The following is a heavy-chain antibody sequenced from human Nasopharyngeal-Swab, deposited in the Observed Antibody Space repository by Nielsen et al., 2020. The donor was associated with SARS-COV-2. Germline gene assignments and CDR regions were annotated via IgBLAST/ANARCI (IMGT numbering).Heavy chain of an antibody. J-gene: IGHJ6*03. Sequence: GESLKISCAASGFTFGTYSMSWVRQAPGKGLEWVGFIRSKAYGGTTEYAASVKGRFTISRDDSKSIAYLQMNSLKTEDTAVYYCTRETRIAVAGTLLYYYYYYMDVWGKGTTVTVSS. CDR3: TRETRIAVAGTLLYYYYYYMDV. V-gene: IGHV3-49*04. D-gene: IGHD6-19*01. CDR1: GFTFGTYS. CDR2: IRSKAYGGTT.